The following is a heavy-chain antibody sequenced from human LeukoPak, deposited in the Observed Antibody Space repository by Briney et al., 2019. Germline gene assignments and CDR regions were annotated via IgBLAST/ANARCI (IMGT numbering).Heavy chain of an antibody. V-gene: IGHV3-23*01. CDR1: GFTFSSYA. J-gene: IGHJ6*02. CDR3: AREMVFTVTFYYYHGMDV. Sequence: PGRSLRLSCAASGFTFSSYAMSWVRQAPGKGLEWVSAISGSGGSTYYADSVKGRFTISRDNSKNTLYLQMNSLRAEDTAVYYCAREMVFTVTFYYYHGMDVWGQGTTVTVSS. CDR2: ISGSGGST. D-gene: IGHD4-17*01.